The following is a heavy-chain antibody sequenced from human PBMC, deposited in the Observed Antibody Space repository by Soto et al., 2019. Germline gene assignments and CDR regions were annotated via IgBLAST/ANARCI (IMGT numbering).Heavy chain of an antibody. Sequence: ASVKVSCKASGYTFTSYYMHWVRQAPGQGLEWMGIINPSGGSTSYAQKFQGRVTMTRDTSTSTVYMELSSLRSEDTAVYYCARDRLGAAAGPNYYYYYMDVWGQGTTVTVS. CDR1: GYTFTSYY. V-gene: IGHV1-46*03. D-gene: IGHD6-13*01. J-gene: IGHJ6*03. CDR2: INPSGGST. CDR3: ARDRLGAAAGPNYYYYYMDV.